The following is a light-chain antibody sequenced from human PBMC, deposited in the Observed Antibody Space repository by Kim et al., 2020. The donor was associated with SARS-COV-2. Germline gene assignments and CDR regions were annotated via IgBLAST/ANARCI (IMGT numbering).Light chain of an antibody. Sequence: SPLSCRSSQSVFYSSNNKNYLAWYQQKPGQPPKLLIYWASTRESGVPDRFSGSGSGTDFTLTISSLQAEDVAVYYCQQYYVSPLTFGGGTKVDIK. V-gene: IGKV4-1*01. CDR1: QSVFYSSNNKNY. CDR2: WAS. J-gene: IGKJ4*01. CDR3: QQYYVSPLT.